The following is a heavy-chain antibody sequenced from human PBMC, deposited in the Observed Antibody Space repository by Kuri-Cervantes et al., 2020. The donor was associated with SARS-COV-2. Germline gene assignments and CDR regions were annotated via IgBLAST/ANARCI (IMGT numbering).Heavy chain of an antibody. CDR2: ISAYNGNT. J-gene: IGHJ4*01. V-gene: IGHV1-18*01. CDR3: ARDGRFLEWFSPTRPHLDY. CDR1: GGTFSSYA. Sequence: ASVKVSCKASGGTFSSYAISWVRQAPGQGLEWMGWISAYNGNTNYARKLQGRVTMTTDTSTSTAYMELRSLRSDDTVVYYCARDGRFLEWFSPTRPHLDYWGQGTLVTVSS. D-gene: IGHD3-3*01.